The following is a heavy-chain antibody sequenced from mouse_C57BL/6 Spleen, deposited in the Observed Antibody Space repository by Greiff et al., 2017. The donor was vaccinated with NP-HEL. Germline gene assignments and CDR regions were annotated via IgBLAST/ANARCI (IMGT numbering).Heavy chain of an antibody. J-gene: IGHJ2*01. Sequence: EVKVVESGGGLVKPGGSLKLSCAASGFTFSSYAMSWVRQTPEKRLEWVATISDGGSYTYYPDNVKGRFTISRDNAKNNLYLQMSHLKSEDTAMYYCARDRMDGYYGGFDYWGQGTTLTVSS. CDR1: GFTFSSYA. V-gene: IGHV5-4*01. CDR2: ISDGGSYT. D-gene: IGHD2-3*01. CDR3: ARDRMDGYYGGFDY.